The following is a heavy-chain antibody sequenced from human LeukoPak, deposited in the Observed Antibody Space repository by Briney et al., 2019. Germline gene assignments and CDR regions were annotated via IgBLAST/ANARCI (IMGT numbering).Heavy chain of an antibody. Sequence: PGGSLRLSCAASGFTFSSYAMSWVRQAPGKGLEWVSAISGSGGSTYYADSVKGRFTISRDNSKNTLYLQMNSLRAEDTAVYYCARDGASDSSSWYWGYYYYGMDVWGQGTTVTVSS. J-gene: IGHJ6*02. D-gene: IGHD6-13*01. CDR2: ISGSGGST. CDR1: GFTFSSYA. V-gene: IGHV3-23*01. CDR3: ARDGASDSSSWYWGYYYYGMDV.